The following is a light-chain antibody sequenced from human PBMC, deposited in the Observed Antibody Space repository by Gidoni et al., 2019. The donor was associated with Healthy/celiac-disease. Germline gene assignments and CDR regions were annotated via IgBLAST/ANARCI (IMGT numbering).Light chain of an antibody. V-gene: IGKV3-15*01. CDR3: HQYNTWPRT. CDR1: QSVSSN. Sequence: EIGMTKSPATLSVSPGERATLSCRASQSVSSNLAWYQQKPGQAPRLLIYGSSTRATGIPARFSGSGSVTEFTLTISRLQSEDFAVYYCHQYNTWPRTFGQGTKVEIK. CDR2: GSS. J-gene: IGKJ1*01.